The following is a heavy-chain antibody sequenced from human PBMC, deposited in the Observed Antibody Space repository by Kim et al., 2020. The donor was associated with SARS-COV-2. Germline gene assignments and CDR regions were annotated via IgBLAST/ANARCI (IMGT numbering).Heavy chain of an antibody. CDR3: ARIYNGSGSAYYFDY. CDR2: IWYDGVTN. Sequence: GGSLRLSCAASGFTFSDHGMHWVRQAPGKGLEWVAVIWYDGVTNFYADSVKGRFTISRDNSRNTVSLQMNSLRAEDTAVYYCARIYNGSGSAYYFDYWG. CDR1: GFTFSDHG. V-gene: IGHV3-33*01. J-gene: IGHJ4*01. D-gene: IGHD3-10*01.